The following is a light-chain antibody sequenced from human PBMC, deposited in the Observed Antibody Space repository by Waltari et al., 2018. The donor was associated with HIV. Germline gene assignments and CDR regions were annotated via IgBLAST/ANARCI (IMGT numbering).Light chain of an antibody. J-gene: IGLJ1*01. CDR1: ASDIGYFDS. CDR3: CSYAGTYTYV. CDR2: EVS. Sequence: QSALTQPRSVSGSPGQSVTISFPGTASDIGYFDSVSWYQPSPGKAPKVIIYEVSQRPSGVPDRFTASKSGITASLTISGLQDEDEADYYCCSYAGTYTYVFGSGTTVTVL. V-gene: IGLV2-11*01.